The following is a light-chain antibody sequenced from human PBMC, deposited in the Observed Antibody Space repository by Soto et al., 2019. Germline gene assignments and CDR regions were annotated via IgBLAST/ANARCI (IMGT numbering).Light chain of an antibody. J-gene: IGKJ4*01. Sequence: DIKLTQSPSFLSASVGDRVTITCRASQGISRYLAWYQQKPGKAPNVLIYAASTLHSGVPSRFSGGGSGTEFTLTISSLQPEDFATYYCQQLNSYPRTFGGGTKVEIK. CDR3: QQLNSYPRT. CDR2: AAS. CDR1: QGISRY. V-gene: IGKV1-9*01.